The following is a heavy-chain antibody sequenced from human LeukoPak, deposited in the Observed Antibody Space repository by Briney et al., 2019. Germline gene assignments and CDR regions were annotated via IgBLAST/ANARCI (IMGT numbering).Heavy chain of an antibody. CDR3: VRSDKPYNYAMPV. V-gene: IGHV6-1*01. D-gene: IGHD3-9*01. CDR1: GDSVSSNSAA. Sequence: SQTLSLTCAISGDSVSSNSAAWNWIRQSPSRGLEWLGRTYYRSKWYNDYALSVKSRISINPDTSRSQLSLQLNSVTPEDTAVYYCVRSDKPYNYAMPVWGQGTTVTVSS. CDR2: TYYRSKWYN. J-gene: IGHJ6*02.